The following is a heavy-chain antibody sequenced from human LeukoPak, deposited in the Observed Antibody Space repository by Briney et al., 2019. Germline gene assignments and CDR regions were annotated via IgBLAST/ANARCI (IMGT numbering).Heavy chain of an antibody. CDR2: ISGSGGRT. J-gene: IGHJ6*02. Sequence: GGSLRLSCAASGFTFSSYAMSWVRQAPGKGLEWVSAISGSGGRTYYADSVKGRFTISRDNSKNTLYLQMNSLRAEDTAVYYCEKRSRYCSGGSCYSSYYYYGMDVWGQGTTVTVSS. V-gene: IGHV3-23*01. CDR3: EKRSRYCSGGSCYSSYYYYGMDV. CDR1: GFTFSSYA. D-gene: IGHD2-15*01.